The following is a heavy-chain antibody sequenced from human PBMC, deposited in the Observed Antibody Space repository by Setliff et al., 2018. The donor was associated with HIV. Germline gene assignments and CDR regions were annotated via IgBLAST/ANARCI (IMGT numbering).Heavy chain of an antibody. J-gene: IGHJ6*03. CDR2: THYSGRT. Sequence: SETLSLTCTVSGASINSGGYYWSWIRQYPGRGLEWIGYTHYSGRTSYNPSLKSRVSISVDTSKNQFSLKLSSVTAADTAVYYCATGVVMDVWGKGTTVTVSS. V-gene: IGHV4-31*03. D-gene: IGHD3-10*01. CDR3: ATGVVMDV. CDR1: GASINSGGYY.